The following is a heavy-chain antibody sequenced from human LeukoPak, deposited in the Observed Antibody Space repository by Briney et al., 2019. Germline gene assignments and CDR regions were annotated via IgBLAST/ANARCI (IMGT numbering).Heavy chain of an antibody. Sequence: PGGSLRLSCAASGLTFSSYWMSWVRQAPGKGLEWVANINQDGSEKYYVDSLKGRFTISRDNAKNSLYLQMNSLRAEDTAVYYCARVSHSSSAFDYWGQGTLVTVSS. CDR3: ARVSHSSSAFDY. CDR1: GLTFSSYW. J-gene: IGHJ4*02. CDR2: INQDGSEK. D-gene: IGHD6-6*01. V-gene: IGHV3-7*05.